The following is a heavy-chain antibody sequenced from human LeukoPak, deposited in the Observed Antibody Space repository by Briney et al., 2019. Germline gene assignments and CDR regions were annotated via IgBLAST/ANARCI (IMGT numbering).Heavy chain of an antibody. D-gene: IGHD1-26*01. CDR2: ISGSGGST. V-gene: IGHV3-23*01. CDR3: AKVGRTSRERTYAFDI. CDR1: GFTFSSYA. Sequence: PGGSLRLSCAASGFTFSSYAMSWVRQAPGKGLVWVSAISGSGGSTYYADSVKGRFTISRDNSKNTLYLQMNSLRAEDTAVYYCAKVGRTSRERTYAFDIWGQGTMVTVSS. J-gene: IGHJ3*02.